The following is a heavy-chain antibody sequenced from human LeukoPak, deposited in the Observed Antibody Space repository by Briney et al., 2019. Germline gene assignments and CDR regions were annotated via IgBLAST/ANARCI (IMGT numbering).Heavy chain of an antibody. Sequence: SETLSLTCAVYGGSFSGYYWSWIRQPPGKGLEWIGEINHSGSTNYNPSLKSRVTISVDTSKNQFSLKLSSVTAVDTAVYYCARYIVATTGNWFDPWGQGTLVTVSS. CDR2: INHSGST. V-gene: IGHV4-34*01. CDR1: GGSFSGYY. J-gene: IGHJ5*02. CDR3: ARYIVATTGNWFDP. D-gene: IGHD5-12*01.